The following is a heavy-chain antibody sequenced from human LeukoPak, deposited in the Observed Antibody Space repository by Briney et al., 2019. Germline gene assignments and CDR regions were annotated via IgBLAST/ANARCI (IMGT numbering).Heavy chain of an antibody. CDR2: IYPGDSDT. CDR1: GYSFTSYW. V-gene: IGHV5-51*01. CDR3: ARERLGYCSGGSCYSRWFDP. J-gene: IGHJ5*02. Sequence: GASLKISCKGSGYSFTSYWIGWVRPMPRKGLEWMGIIYPGDSDTRYSPSFQGQVTISADKSISTAYLQWSSLKASDTAMYYCARERLGYCSGGSCYSRWFDPWGQGTLVTVSS. D-gene: IGHD2-15*01.